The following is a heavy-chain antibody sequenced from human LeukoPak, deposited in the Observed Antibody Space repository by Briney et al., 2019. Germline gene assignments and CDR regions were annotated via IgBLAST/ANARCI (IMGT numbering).Heavy chain of an antibody. V-gene: IGHV3-23*01. D-gene: IGHD3-22*01. CDR1: GFTFSSYA. CDR2: ISGSGGST. Sequence: GGSLRLSCAASGFTFSSYAMSWVRQAPGKGLEWVSAISGSGGSTYYADSVKGRFTISRDNSKNTLYLQMNSLRAEDTAVYYCVRGRDFYDSSGYPFDFWGQGTLVTVSS. CDR3: VRGRDFYDSSGYPFDF. J-gene: IGHJ4*02.